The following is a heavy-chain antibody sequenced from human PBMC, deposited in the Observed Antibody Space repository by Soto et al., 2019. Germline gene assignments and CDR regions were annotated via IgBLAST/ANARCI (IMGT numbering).Heavy chain of an antibody. CDR2: ILPIFGTP. D-gene: IGHD3-10*01. CDR3: ARASMIRECISYFFDY. Sequence: QVQLVQSGAEVRKPGSSVKVSCQASGGTFNNYAFVWVRQAPGQGLEWMGGILPIFGTPNYAPKFQDRVTIPADESTSSAYMELSGLRSDDTAIYFWARASMIRECISYFFDYWGQGNLVTVSS. J-gene: IGHJ4*02. V-gene: IGHV1-69*01. CDR1: GGTFNNYA.